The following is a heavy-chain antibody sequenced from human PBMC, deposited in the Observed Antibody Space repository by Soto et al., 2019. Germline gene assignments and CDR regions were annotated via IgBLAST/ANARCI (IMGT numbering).Heavy chain of an antibody. CDR2: IDWDDDK. CDR3: PPSSRPYSSSTICSYSYRMDV. V-gene: IGHV2-70*01. D-gene: IGHD2-2*01. Sequence: GSGPTLVNPTHTLTLTCTFSGFSLSTSGMGVSWIRQPPGKALEWLALIDWDDDKYYSTSLKTRLTISKDTSKNQVVLTMTNMDPVDTAPYYSPPSSRPYSSSTICSYSYRMDVWGQGTTVTVS. J-gene: IGHJ6*02. CDR1: GFSLSTSGMG.